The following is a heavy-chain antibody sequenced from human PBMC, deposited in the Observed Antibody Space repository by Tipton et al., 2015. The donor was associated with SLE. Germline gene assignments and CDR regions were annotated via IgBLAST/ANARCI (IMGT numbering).Heavy chain of an antibody. CDR2: IDHSRST. Sequence: TLSLTCTVSGGSISSGDYYWSWIRQPPGKGLEWIGEIDHSRSTNYNPSLKSRVTISVDTSKNQFSLKLSSVTAADTAVYYCARHTHFDYWGQGTLVTVSS. CDR3: ARHTHFDY. J-gene: IGHJ4*02. CDR1: GGSISSGDYY. V-gene: IGHV4-39*01.